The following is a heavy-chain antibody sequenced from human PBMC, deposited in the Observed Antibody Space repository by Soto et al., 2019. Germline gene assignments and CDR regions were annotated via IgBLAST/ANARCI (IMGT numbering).Heavy chain of an antibody. D-gene: IGHD3-9*01. J-gene: IGHJ6*03. CDR3: ARVNPGYDILTGYYKGGGNYYYYYYMDV. CDR1: GGSFSGYY. V-gene: IGHV4-34*01. CDR2: INHSGST. Sequence: QVQLQQWGAGLLKPSETLSLTCAVYGGSFSGYYWSWIRQPPGKGLEWIGEINHSGSTNYNPSLKSRVTISVETSKNQFSLKLSSVTAADTAVYYCARVNPGYDILTGYYKGGGNYYYYYYMDVWGKGTTVTVSS.